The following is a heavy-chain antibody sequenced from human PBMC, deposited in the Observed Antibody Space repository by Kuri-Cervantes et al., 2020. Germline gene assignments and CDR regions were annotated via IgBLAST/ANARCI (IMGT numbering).Heavy chain of an antibody. Sequence: ASVKVSCKASGYTFTGYYMHWVRQAPGQGLEWMGWINPNSGGTNYAQKFQGWVTMTRDTSISTAYMELSSLRSEDTAVYYCARDPAPGYYGSGTPGWFDPWGQGTLVTVSS. D-gene: IGHD3-10*01. CDR3: ARDPAPGYYGSGTPGWFDP. CDR2: INPNSGGT. V-gene: IGHV1-2*04. J-gene: IGHJ5*02. CDR1: GYTFTGYY.